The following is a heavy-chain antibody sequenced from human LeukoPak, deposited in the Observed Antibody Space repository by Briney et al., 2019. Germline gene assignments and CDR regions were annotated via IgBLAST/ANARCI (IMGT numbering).Heavy chain of an antibody. V-gene: IGHV3-73*01. CDR3: TRLSIPYY. D-gene: IGHD2-21*01. CDR2: IRSKANSYAT. Sequence: GGSLRLSCAAFGFTFSGSAMHWVRQASGKGLEWVGRIRSKANSYATAYAASVKGRFTISRDDSKNTAYLQMNSLKTEDTAVYYCTRLSIPYYWGQGTLVTVSS. CDR1: GFTFSGSA. J-gene: IGHJ4*02.